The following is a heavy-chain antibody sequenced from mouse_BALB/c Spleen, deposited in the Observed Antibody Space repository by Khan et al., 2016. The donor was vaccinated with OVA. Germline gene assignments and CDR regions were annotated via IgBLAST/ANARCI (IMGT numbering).Heavy chain of an antibody. V-gene: IGHV1-9*01. J-gene: IGHJ2*01. CDR3: ARGRYGSRDYFDS. Sequence: VQLQQSGAELMKPGASVKISCKATGYTFSNYWIEWVKQRPGHGLEWIGEFLPGSGNANYNERFKGKATFASDASSNTAFMQLSSLTSEDSAVYFGARGRYGSRDYFDSWGQGTILTVSS. CDR1: GYTFSNYW. CDR2: FLPGSGNA. D-gene: IGHD1-1*01.